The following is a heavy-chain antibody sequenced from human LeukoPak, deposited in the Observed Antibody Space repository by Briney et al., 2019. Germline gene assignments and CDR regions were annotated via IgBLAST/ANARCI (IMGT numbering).Heavy chain of an antibody. CDR3: ARVVGDYYDSSGYYYYYYYMDV. V-gene: IGHV4-34*01. D-gene: IGHD3-22*01. CDR2: INHSGST. J-gene: IGHJ6*03. CDR1: GGSFSGYY. Sequence: PSETLSLTCAVYGGSFSGYYWSWIRQPPGKGLEWIGEINHSGSTNYNPSLKSRVTISVDTSKNQFSLKLSSVTAADTAVYYCARVVGDYYDSSGYYYYYYYMDVWGKGTTVTISS.